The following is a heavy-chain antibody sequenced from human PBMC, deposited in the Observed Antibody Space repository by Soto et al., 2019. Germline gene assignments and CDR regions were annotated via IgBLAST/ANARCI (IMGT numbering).Heavy chain of an antibody. D-gene: IGHD2-8*01. J-gene: IGHJ4*02. CDR2: IHYSGTT. Sequence: SETLSLTCTVSGTSISSYYWSRIRQPPGKGLEWIANIHYSGTTNYNPSLASRVTLSVDTSKNQFSLKMTSVTAADRAMYFCARYNSYAIDYWGRGTLVTVSS. CDR1: GTSISSYY. CDR3: ARYNSYAIDY. V-gene: IGHV4-59*01.